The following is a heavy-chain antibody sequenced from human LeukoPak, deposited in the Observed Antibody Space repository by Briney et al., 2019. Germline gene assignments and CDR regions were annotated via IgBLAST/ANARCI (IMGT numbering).Heavy chain of an antibody. CDR1: GGTFSSYA. Sequence: GASVKVSCKASGGTFSSYAISWVRQAPGQGLEWMGRIIPIFGTANYAQKFQGRVTITTDESTSTAYMELSSLRSEDTAVYYCAKGYPYYYYYMDVWGKGTTVTVSS. J-gene: IGHJ6*03. D-gene: IGHD2-15*01. V-gene: IGHV1-69*05. CDR2: IIPIFGTA. CDR3: AKGYPYYYYYMDV.